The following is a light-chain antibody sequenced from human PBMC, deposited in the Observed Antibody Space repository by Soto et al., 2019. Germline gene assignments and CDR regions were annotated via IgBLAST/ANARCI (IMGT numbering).Light chain of an antibody. V-gene: IGKV3-15*01. CDR2: AAS. CDR1: QSVNSN. CDR3: QQYDNWPPIT. Sequence: EIVMTQSPATLSVSPGDRAALSCRASQSVNSNLAWYQQKPGQAPRLLIYAASTRATGIPGRFTGSGSWTEFTLTISRLQSEDFAVYYCQQYDNWPPITFGQGTRLEIK. J-gene: IGKJ5*01.